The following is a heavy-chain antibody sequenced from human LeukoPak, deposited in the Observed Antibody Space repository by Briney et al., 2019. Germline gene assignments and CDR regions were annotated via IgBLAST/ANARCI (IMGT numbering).Heavy chain of an antibody. CDR3: AKDLAAAGT. V-gene: IGHV3-9*01. Sequence: GGSLRLSCAASGFTFDDYAMHWVRQAPGKGLEWVSGISWNSGSMDYADSVKGRFTISRDNAKNSLYLQMNSLRAEDTALYYCAKDLAAAGTWGQGTLVTVSS. CDR1: GFTFDDYA. D-gene: IGHD6-13*01. J-gene: IGHJ5*02. CDR2: ISWNSGSM.